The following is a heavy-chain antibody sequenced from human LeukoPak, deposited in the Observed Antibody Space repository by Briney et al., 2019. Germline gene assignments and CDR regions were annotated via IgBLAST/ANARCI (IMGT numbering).Heavy chain of an antibody. CDR2: ISIYNGNT. J-gene: IGHJ4*02. D-gene: IGHD3-16*01. V-gene: IGHV1-18*01. CDR1: GYTFTSYG. Sequence: ASVKVSYKASGYTFTSYGITWVRQAPGQGLEWMGWISIYNGNTNYVQKLQGRVTMTTDTSTSTAYMELRSLRFDDTAVYYCARAVVYDNVWGSYPTDYWGQGTLVTVSS. CDR3: ARAVVYDNVWGSYPTDY.